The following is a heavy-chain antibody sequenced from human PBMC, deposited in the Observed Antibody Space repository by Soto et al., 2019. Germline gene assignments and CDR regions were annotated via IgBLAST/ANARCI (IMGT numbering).Heavy chain of an antibody. J-gene: IGHJ3*02. V-gene: IGHV3-53*02. CDR1: GLIVSTNY. D-gene: IGHD3-10*01. Sequence: EVQLVETGGGLIQPGGSLRLSCAASGLIVSTNYMNWVRQAPGKGLEWVSVLYSGGSTHYAGSVKGRFIISRDNSKNTLYLQMYSLRAEDTAVYYCARDRPGDEGDAFDIWGHGTLVTVSS. CDR2: LYSGGST. CDR3: ARDRPGDEGDAFDI.